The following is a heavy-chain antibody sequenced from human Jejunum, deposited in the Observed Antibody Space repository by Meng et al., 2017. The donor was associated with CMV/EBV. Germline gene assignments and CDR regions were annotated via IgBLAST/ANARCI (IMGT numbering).Heavy chain of an antibody. Sequence: GFTVSTHYMSWVRQAPGQGLEWVSIIYSGGTTYYADSVKGRFTLSRDNSKNTLYLQMNSLRAEDTAVYYCARAMYYDFWSGLGAFDYWGQGTLVTVSS. J-gene: IGHJ4*02. CDR2: IYSGGTT. V-gene: IGHV3-53*01. CDR3: ARAMYYDFWSGLGAFDY. CDR1: GFTVSTHY. D-gene: IGHD3-3*01.